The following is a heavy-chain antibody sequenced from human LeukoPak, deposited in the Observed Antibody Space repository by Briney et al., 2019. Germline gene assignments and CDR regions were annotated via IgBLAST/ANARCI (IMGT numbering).Heavy chain of an antibody. CDR3: ATDHGFHYGAYFDY. CDR2: ISYDGSNK. J-gene: IGHJ4*02. V-gene: IGHV3-30*03. CDR1: GFTFNSYG. D-gene: IGHD4-17*01. Sequence: PRSSLRLSCAASGFTFNSYGMHWVRQAPGKGLEWVAVISYDGSNKYSADSVKGRFTISRDNSKNTLYLQMNSLRAEDTAVYYCATDHGFHYGAYFDYWGQGTLVTVSS.